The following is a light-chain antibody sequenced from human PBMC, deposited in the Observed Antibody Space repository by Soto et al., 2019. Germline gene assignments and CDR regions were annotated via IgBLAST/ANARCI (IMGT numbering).Light chain of an antibody. CDR3: AAWDDSLNGVV. CDR1: SSSIGSST. Sequence: QSVLTQPPSASGTPGQRVTISCSGSSSSIGSSTVNWYQQLPGTAPKLLIYNNDQRPSGVPDRFSGSKSGTSASLAISGLQSEDEADYYCAAWDDSLNGVVFGGGTKLTVL. V-gene: IGLV1-44*01. CDR2: NND. J-gene: IGLJ2*01.